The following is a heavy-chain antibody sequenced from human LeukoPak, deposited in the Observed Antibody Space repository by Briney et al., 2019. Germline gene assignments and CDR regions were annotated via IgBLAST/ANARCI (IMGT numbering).Heavy chain of an antibody. J-gene: IGHJ6*02. CDR1: GFTFSSYG. V-gene: IGHV3-23*01. D-gene: IGHD3-9*01. CDR3: AKDLSYGMDV. CDR2: ISGSGGST. Sequence: GGSLRLSCAASGFTFSSYGIHWVRQAPGKGLEWVSAISGSGGSTYYADSVKGRFTISRDNSKNTLYLQMKSLRAEDTALYYCAKDLSYGMDVWGQGTTVTVSS.